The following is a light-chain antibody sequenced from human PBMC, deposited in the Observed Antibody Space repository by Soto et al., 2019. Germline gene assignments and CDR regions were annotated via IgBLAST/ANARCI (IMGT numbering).Light chain of an antibody. V-gene: IGLV2-8*01. J-gene: IGLJ1*01. CDR1: KNDIGVYDF. CDR3: KSYAGSNTYV. Sequence: QSALTQPPSASGSPGQSVTISCTGTKNDIGVYDFVSWYQHHPGKAPRLIIYEVVQRPSGVPDRFSGSKSGNTASLTVSCLQAADEADYFCKSYAGSNTYVFGSGTKLTFL. CDR2: EVV.